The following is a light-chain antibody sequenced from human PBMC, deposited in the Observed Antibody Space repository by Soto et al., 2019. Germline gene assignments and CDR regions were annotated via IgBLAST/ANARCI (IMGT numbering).Light chain of an antibody. CDR1: SRDVGTYNL. Sequence: QSVLTQPASVSGSPGQSMTVSCTGTSRDVGTYNLISWYQQYPGKAPKVMIYEGSKRPSGVSNRFSGSKSGNTASLTISGLQAEDEADYYCCSYAGSDTYVFGNGTKVTVL. CDR3: CSYAGSDTYV. CDR2: EGS. V-gene: IGLV2-23*01. J-gene: IGLJ1*01.